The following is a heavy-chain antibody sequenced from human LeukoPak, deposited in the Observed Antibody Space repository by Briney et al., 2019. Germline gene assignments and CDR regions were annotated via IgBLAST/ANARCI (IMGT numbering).Heavy chain of an antibody. J-gene: IGHJ4*02. CDR1: GFTFSSYS. V-gene: IGHV3-21*01. CDR2: ISSSSSYI. D-gene: IGHD5-12*01. Sequence: GGSLRLSCAASGFTFSSYSMNWVRQAPGKGLEWVSSISSSSSYIYYADSVKGRFTISRDNAKNSLYLQMNSLRAEDTAVYYCARDPIYSGYGPLPFDYWGQGTLVTVSS. CDR3: ARDPIYSGYGPLPFDY.